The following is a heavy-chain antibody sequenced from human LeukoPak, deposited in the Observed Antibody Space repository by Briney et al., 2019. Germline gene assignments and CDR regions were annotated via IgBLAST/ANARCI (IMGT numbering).Heavy chain of an antibody. V-gene: IGHV5-51*01. CDR3: ARCGGSYGPIDY. D-gene: IGHD2-15*01. J-gene: IGHJ4*02. Sequence: ESLKISCKISGYRFTDYWIGWVRQMPGKGLECMGIISPGDSDVRYSPSFQGQVTISADKSISTAYLQWSSLKASDTAMYYCARCGGSYGPIDYWGQGTLVTVSS. CDR2: ISPGDSDV. CDR1: GYRFTDYW.